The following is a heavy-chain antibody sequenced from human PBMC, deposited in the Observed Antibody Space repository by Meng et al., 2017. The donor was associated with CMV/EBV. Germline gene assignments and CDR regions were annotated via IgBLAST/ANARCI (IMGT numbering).Heavy chain of an antibody. CDR2: INHSGST. D-gene: IGHD3-9*01. J-gene: IGHJ5*02. V-gene: IGHV4-34*01. CDR1: GGSFSGYY. Sequence: QAQLQQWVEGLLKPSEALALTCSVHGGSFSGYYWNWNRQPPGKGLEWIGEINHSGSTNYNPSLKSRVTISVDTSKNQFSLKLSSVTAADTAVYYCARKRYWLLYPWSDPWGQGTLVTVSS. CDR3: ARKRYWLLYPWSDP.